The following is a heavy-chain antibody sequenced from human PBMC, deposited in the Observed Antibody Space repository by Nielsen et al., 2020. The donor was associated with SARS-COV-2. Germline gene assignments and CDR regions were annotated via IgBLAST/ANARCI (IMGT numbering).Heavy chain of an antibody. D-gene: IGHD3-22*01. CDR2: VSGDVAHTT. Sequence: EGSLRLSCAASGFTFDDYAMHWVRQAPGKGLEWVSAVSGDVAHTTYYADSVKGRFTISRDNSKNTVYLQMSSLRTEDTAIYYCTKQPGMGGGYNSDYWGQGTLVTVSS. CDR3: TKQPGMGGGYNSDY. V-gene: IGHV3-23*01. CDR1: GFTFDDYA. J-gene: IGHJ4*02.